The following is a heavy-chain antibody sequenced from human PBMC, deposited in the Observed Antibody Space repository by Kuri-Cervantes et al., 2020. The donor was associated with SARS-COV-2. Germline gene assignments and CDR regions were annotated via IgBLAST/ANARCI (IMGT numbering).Heavy chain of an antibody. CDR1: GFTFSSYA. CDR2: ISYDGSNK. Sequence: GESLKISCAASGFTFSSYAMHWVRQAPGKGLEWVAVISYDGSNKYYADSVKGRFTISRDNSKNTLYLQMNSLRAEDTAVYYCAREPSGDGDYYHYYGMDVWGQGTTVTVSS. J-gene: IGHJ6*02. V-gene: IGHV3-30-3*01. D-gene: IGHD3-10*01. CDR3: AREPSGDGDYYHYYGMDV.